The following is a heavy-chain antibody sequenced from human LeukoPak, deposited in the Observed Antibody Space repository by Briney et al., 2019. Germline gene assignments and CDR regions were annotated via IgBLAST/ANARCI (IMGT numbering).Heavy chain of an antibody. D-gene: IGHD6-13*01. V-gene: IGHV3-11*01. CDR2: ISSSGSTI. CDR3: ARDSSGSWPNWFDP. Sequence: GGSLRLSCAASGFTLSDYYMSWIRQAPGKGLEWVSYISSSGSTIYYADSVKGRFTISRDNAKNSLYLQMNSLRAEDTAVYYCARDSSGSWPNWFDPWGQGTLVTVSS. J-gene: IGHJ5*02. CDR1: GFTLSDYY.